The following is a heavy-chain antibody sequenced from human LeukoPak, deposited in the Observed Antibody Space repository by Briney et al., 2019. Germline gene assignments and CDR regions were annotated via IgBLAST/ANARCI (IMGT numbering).Heavy chain of an antibody. CDR3: ARDFGFSPSSGYSFDY. Sequence: GGSLRLSCAASGFTFSRYGMHWVRHAPGKGLEWVAVIWYDGSTRQYPDSVKGRFTISRDNSKNSLYLQMNSLRAEDTAMYYCARDFGFSPSSGYSFDYWGQGAWSPSP. CDR2: IWYDGSTR. V-gene: IGHV3-33*01. D-gene: IGHD3-22*01. J-gene: IGHJ4*02. CDR1: GFTFSRYG.